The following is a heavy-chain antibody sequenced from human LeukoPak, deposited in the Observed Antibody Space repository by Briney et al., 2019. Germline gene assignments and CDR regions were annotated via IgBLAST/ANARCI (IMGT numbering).Heavy chain of an antibody. CDR3: ARLRGYSSGWYPTDFDY. J-gene: IGHJ4*02. V-gene: IGHV4-59*08. CDR2: IYYSGST. CDR1: GGSISSYY. D-gene: IGHD6-19*01. Sequence: SETLSLTCTVSGGSISSYYWSWIRQPPGKGLEWIGYIYYSGSTNYSPSLKSRVTISVDTSKNQFSLKLSSVTAADTAVYYCARLRGYSSGWYPTDFDYWGQGTLVTVSS.